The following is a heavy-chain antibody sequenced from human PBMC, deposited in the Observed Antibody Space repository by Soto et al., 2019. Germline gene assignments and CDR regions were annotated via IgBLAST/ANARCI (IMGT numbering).Heavy chain of an antibody. Sequence: PSETLSLTCTVSGGSISSSSYYRGWIRQPPGKGLEWIGSIYYSGSTYYNPSLKSRVTISVDTSKNQFSLKLSSVTAADTAVYYCASRRITIFGVVTPFDYWGQGTLVTVSS. CDR3: ASRRITIFGVVTPFDY. CDR1: GGSISSSSYY. V-gene: IGHV4-39*01. D-gene: IGHD3-3*01. CDR2: IYYSGST. J-gene: IGHJ4*02.